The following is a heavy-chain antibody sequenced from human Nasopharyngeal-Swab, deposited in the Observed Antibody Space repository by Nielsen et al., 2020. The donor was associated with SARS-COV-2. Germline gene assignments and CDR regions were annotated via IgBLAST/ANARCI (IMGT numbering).Heavy chain of an antibody. V-gene: IGHV4-59*13. CDR2: IYYSGST. Sequence: GSLRLSCTVSGGSISSYYWSWIRQPPGKGLEWIGYIYYSGSTNHNPSLKSRVTISVDTSKNQFSLKLSSVTAADTAVYYCARGFDYWGQGTLVTVSS. CDR1: GGSISSYY. J-gene: IGHJ4*02. CDR3: ARGFDY.